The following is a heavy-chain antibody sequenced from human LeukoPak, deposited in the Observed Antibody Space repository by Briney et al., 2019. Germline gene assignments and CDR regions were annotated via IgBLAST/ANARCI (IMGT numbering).Heavy chain of an antibody. Sequence: GGSLRLSCAASGFTFSNCAMHWVRQAPGKGLEWVAFIRYDGSNKFYADSVKGRFTISRDNSKNTLYLQMNNLRGEDTAVYYCAKDLSIVVVPAATPIWGQGTTVTVSS. CDR3: AKDLSIVVVPAATPI. CDR1: GFTFSNCA. CDR2: IRYDGSNK. J-gene: IGHJ6*02. D-gene: IGHD2-2*02. V-gene: IGHV3-30*02.